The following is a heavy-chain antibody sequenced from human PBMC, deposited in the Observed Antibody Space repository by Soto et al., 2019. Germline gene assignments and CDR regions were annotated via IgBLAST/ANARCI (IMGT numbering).Heavy chain of an antibody. CDR1: GYTFTSYV. D-gene: IGHD3-3*01. CDR2: ISAYNGNT. V-gene: IGHV1-18*01. Sequence: QVQLVQSGAEVKKPGASVKVSCKASGYTFTSYVITWVRQAPGQGLEWLGGISAYNGNTNYAQKLQRRVTMTTDKSTSAAYVELRSLRSDDPAVYYFARVGDKFRSGYTKVDGWGKGTTVTVSS. J-gene: IGHJ6*04. CDR3: ARVGDKFRSGYTKVDG.